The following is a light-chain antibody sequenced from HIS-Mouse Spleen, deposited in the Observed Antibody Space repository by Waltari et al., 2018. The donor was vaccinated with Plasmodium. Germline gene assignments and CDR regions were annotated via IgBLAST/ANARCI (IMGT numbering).Light chain of an antibody. CDR1: KLGYKY. J-gene: IGLJ2*01. CDR3: QAWDSSTVV. CDR2: QDS. Sequence: SYALTPPPSVSVSPGQTASITCSGDKLGYKYTCWYQQKPGQSPVLVIYQDSKRPSGIPERFSGSNSGNTATLTISGTQAMDEADYYCQAWDSSTVVFGGGTKLTVL. V-gene: IGLV3-1*01.